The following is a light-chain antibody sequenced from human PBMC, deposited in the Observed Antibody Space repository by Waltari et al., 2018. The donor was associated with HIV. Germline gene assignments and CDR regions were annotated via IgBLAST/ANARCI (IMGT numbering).Light chain of an antibody. CDR3: QTWGTGIQGV. J-gene: IGLJ3*02. CDR2: LNSDGSH. Sequence: QLVLTQSPSASASLGASVKLTCTLSSGHSSPAIAWHQQQPEKGPRYLMKLNSDGSHSKGDGIPDRFSGSSSGAERYLTISSLQSEDEADYYCQTWGTGIQGVFGGGTKLTVL. V-gene: IGLV4-69*01. CDR1: SGHSSPA.